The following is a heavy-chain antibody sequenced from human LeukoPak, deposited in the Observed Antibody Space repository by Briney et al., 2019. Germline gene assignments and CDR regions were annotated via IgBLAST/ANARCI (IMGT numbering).Heavy chain of an antibody. J-gene: IGHJ4*02. D-gene: IGHD2-2*01. CDR1: GFTFSSYA. Sequence: GSLRLSCAASGFTFSSYAMSWVRQAPGKGLEWIGEINHSGSTNYNPSLKSRVTISVDTSKNQFSLKLSSVTAADTAVYYCARVDCSSTSCHGFDYWGQGTLVTVSS. V-gene: IGHV4-34*01. CDR2: INHSGST. CDR3: ARVDCSSTSCHGFDY.